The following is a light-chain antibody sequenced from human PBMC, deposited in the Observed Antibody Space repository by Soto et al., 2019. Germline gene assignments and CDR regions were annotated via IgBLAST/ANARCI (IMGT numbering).Light chain of an antibody. J-gene: IGKJ1*01. Sequence: DIQMTQSPSTLSGSVGDRVTITCRSSQTISSWLAWYQQKPGKAPKLLIYKASTLKSGVPSRFRGSGSGTELTLTISSLQPDDFATYYCQHYNSYSEEFGQGTKADI. CDR3: QHYNSYSEE. CDR1: QTISSW. V-gene: IGKV1-5*03. CDR2: KAS.